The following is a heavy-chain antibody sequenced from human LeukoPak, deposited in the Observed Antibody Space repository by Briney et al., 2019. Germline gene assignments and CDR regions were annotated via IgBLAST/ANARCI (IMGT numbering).Heavy chain of an antibody. J-gene: IGHJ4*02. Sequence: GGSLRLSCAASGFTFSSYSMNWVRQAPGKGLEWVSSICSSISYIYYADSVKGRFTISRDNAKNSLYLQMNSLRAEDTAVYYCARDAHYDFWSGYYSTWPLGYWGQGTLVTVSS. CDR3: ARDAHYDFWSGYYSTWPLGY. D-gene: IGHD3-3*01. CDR2: ICSSISYI. CDR1: GFTFSSYS. V-gene: IGHV3-21*01.